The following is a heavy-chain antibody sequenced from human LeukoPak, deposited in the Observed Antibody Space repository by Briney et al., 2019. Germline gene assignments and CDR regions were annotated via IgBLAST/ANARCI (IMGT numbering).Heavy chain of an antibody. J-gene: IGHJ4*02. D-gene: IGHD6-19*01. CDR3: ARLNGIALEGPWSSESDS. CDR1: GFIFSSYT. Sequence: GGSLRLSCAVSGFIFSSYTMNWVRQDPGQGLEWVSYISREGKTIYADSVKGRLTISRDNAQNSLYLQMNSLRGEDTAVYCCARLNGIALEGPWSSESDSWGQGTLVTVSS. V-gene: IGHV3-48*04. CDR2: ISREGKTI.